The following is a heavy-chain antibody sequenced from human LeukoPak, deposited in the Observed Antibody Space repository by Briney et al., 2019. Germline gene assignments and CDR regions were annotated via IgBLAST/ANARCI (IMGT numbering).Heavy chain of an antibody. CDR1: GFTFSSYA. V-gene: IGHV3-30-3*01. CDR3: ARDLMSTIYYYYGMDV. CDR2: ISYDGSNK. J-gene: IGHJ6*02. D-gene: IGHD5-24*01. Sequence: GRSLRLSCAASGFTFSSYAMHWVRQAPGKGLEWVAVISYDGSNKYYADSVKGRFTISRDNSKNTLFLQMNSLRAEDTAVYYCARDLMSTIYYYYGMDVWGQGTTVTVSS.